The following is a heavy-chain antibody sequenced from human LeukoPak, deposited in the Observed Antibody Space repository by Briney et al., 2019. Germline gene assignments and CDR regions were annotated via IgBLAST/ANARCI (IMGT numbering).Heavy chain of an antibody. J-gene: IGHJ4*02. D-gene: IGHD5-18*01. CDR3: ARADWDTAMIDY. V-gene: IGHV3-21*01. Sequence: SVKGRFTISRDNTKNSLYLQMNGLRAEDTAVYYCARADWDTAMIDYWGQGTLVTVSS.